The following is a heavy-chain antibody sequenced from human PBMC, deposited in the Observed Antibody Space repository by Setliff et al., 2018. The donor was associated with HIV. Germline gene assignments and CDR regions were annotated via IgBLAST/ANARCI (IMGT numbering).Heavy chain of an antibody. D-gene: IGHD2-21*01. CDR2: MYYSGST. CDR3: ARHVTVVAYFETLAGSFNY. Sequence: SETLSLTCTVSGGSISSGTYYWGWIRQPPGKGLEYIGTMYYSGSTYYNPSLRSRVIISVDTSKTHISLRLSSVTAADTAVYYCARHVTVVAYFETLAGSFNYWGQGTLVTVSS. CDR1: GGSISSGTYY. J-gene: IGHJ4*02. V-gene: IGHV4-39*01.